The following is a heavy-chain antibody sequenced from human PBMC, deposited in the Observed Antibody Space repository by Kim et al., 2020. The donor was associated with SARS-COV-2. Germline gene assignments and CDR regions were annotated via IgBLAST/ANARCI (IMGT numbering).Heavy chain of an antibody. CDR1: GFTFSSYG. D-gene: IGHD2-21*01. J-gene: IGHJ4*02. V-gene: IGHV3-30*18. Sequence: GGSLRLSCAASGFTFSSYGMHWVRQAPGKGLEWVAVISYDGSNKYYADSVKGRFTISRDNSKNTLYLQMNSLRAEDTAVYYCAKDGGTYCGGDCAPDYWGQGTLVTVSS. CDR3: AKDGGTYCGGDCAPDY. CDR2: ISYDGSNK.